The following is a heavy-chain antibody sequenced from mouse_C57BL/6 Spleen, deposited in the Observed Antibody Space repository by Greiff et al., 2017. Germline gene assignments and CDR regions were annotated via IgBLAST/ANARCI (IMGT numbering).Heavy chain of an antibody. D-gene: IGHD2-13*01. Sequence: VQLQQPGAELVKPGASVKLSCKASGYTFTSYWMHWVKQRPGQGLEWIGMIHPNSGSTNYNEKFKSKATLTVDKSSSTAYMQLSSLTSEDSAVYYCAREGDSGNFDVWGTGTTVTVSS. J-gene: IGHJ1*03. CDR2: IHPNSGST. V-gene: IGHV1-64*01. CDR1: GYTFTSYW. CDR3: AREGDSGNFDV.